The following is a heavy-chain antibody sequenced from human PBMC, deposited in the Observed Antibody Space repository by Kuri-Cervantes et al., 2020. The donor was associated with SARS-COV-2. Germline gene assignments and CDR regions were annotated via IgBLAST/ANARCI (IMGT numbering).Heavy chain of an antibody. CDR3: AREAPGRIVGSICYGMDV. CDR1: GFAFSSYS. Sequence: GGSLRLSCAASGFAFSSYSMNWVRQAPGKGLEWVSYISSSSSTIYYADSVKGRFTISRDNAKNSLYLQMNSLRDEDTAVYYCAREAPGRIVGSICYGMDVWGQGTTVTVSS. J-gene: IGHJ6*02. CDR2: ISSSSSTI. V-gene: IGHV3-48*02. D-gene: IGHD1-26*01.